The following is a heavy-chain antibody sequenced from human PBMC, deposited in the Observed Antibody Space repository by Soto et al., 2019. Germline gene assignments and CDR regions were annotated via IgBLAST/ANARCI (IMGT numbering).Heavy chain of an antibody. V-gene: IGHV4-59*01. D-gene: IGHD6-13*01. Sequence: SETLSLTCTVSGGSISSYYWSWIRQPPGKGLEWIGYIYYSGSTNYNPSLKSRVTISVDTSKNQFSLKLSSVTAADTAVYYCARWEQQLDYTSFDYWGQGTLVTVSS. CDR1: GGSISSYY. J-gene: IGHJ4*02. CDR3: ARWEQQLDYTSFDY. CDR2: IYYSGST.